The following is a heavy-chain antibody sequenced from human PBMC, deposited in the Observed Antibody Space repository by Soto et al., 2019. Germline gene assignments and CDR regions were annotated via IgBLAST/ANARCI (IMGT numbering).Heavy chain of an antibody. CDR2: IFYRGST. CDR1: GGPISSGGYY. Sequence: QVQLQEPGPGLVKPSQTLSLPCTVSGGPISSGGYYWNWIRQHPGQGLERIGYIFYRGSTYYHPSCESRVILPGDMSKNQFALRLSSVTAADTAVYYCARDLGVIKLFGPLGQGTLVTVSS. CDR3: ARDLGVIKLFGP. V-gene: IGHV4-31*03. D-gene: IGHD2-21*01. J-gene: IGHJ5*02.